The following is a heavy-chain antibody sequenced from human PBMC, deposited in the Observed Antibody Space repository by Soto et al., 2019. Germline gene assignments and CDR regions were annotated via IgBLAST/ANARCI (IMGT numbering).Heavy chain of an antibody. V-gene: IGHV4-61*01. CDR3: ARVPLPSVAVADVYYSDY. CDR1: GGSVRSGRYY. J-gene: IGHJ4*02. Sequence: PSETLSLTCTVSGGSVRSGRYYWSWIRQPPGKGLEWIGYVFYSGSTRYNPSLNSRVTISVDTSKNQFSLKLTSVTAADTAMYYCARVPLPSVAVADVYYSDYWGQGTLVTVS. D-gene: IGHD6-19*01. CDR2: VFYSGST.